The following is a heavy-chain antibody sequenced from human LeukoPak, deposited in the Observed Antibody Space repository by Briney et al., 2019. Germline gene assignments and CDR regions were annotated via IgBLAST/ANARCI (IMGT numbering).Heavy chain of an antibody. CDR1: GGSIRGYY. J-gene: IGHJ4*02. Sequence: SETLSLTCNVSGGSIRGYYWSWIRQPPGKGLEWIGYIYSSGSTNYNPSLKSRVTMSVDTSKNQFSLKVSSVTAADTAVYYCARGGDPWDGYNYGYWGQGTLVSVSS. D-gene: IGHD5-24*01. CDR3: ARGGDPWDGYNYGY. V-gene: IGHV4-59*01. CDR2: IYSSGST.